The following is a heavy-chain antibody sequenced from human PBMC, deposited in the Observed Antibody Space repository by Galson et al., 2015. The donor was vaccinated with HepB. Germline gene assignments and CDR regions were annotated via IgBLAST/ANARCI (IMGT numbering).Heavy chain of an antibody. CDR2: ISADNGNT. V-gene: IGHV1-18*04. D-gene: IGHD3-10*01. J-gene: IGHJ4*02. CDR3: ARQGMIYYPDF. CDR1: GYTFTSSG. Sequence: SVKVSCKASGYTFTSSGISWVRQAPGHGLEWMGWISADNGNTNYAQKLQGRVTMTTDTSTSTAYMELRSLRSDDTAVYYCARQGMIYYPDFWGQGTLVTVSS.